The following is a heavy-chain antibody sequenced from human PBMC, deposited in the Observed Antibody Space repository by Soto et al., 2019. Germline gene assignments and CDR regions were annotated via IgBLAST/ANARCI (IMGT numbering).Heavy chain of an antibody. CDR1: GFTFSSYG. V-gene: IGHV3-30*18. J-gene: IGHJ4*02. CDR3: AKEGVDVVVPAAALDY. D-gene: IGHD2-2*01. CDR2: ISYDGSNK. Sequence: GGSLRLSCAASGFTFSSYGMHWVRQAPGKGLEWVAVISYDGSNKYYADSVKGRFTISRDNSKNTLYLQMNSLRAEDTAVYYCAKEGVDVVVPAAALDYWGQGTLVTVSS.